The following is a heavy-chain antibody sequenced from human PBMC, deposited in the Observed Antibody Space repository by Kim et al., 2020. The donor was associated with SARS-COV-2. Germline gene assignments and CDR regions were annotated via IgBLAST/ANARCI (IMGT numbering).Heavy chain of an antibody. Sequence: ASVKVSCKASGYTFTSYGISWVRQAPGQGLEWMGWISAYNGNTNYAQKLQGRVTMTTDTSTSTAYMELRSLRSDDTAVYYCARGGVFEVGGALAYCGGDYSNFDYWGQGTLVTVSS. J-gene: IGHJ4*02. CDR2: ISAYNGNT. CDR1: GYTFTSYG. V-gene: IGHV1-18*01. D-gene: IGHD2-21*02. CDR3: ARGGVFEVGGALAYCGGDYSNFDY.